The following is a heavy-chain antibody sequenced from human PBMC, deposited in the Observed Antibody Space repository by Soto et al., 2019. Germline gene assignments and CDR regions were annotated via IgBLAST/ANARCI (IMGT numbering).Heavy chain of an antibody. D-gene: IGHD6-19*01. CDR1: GFTFSVYS. V-gene: IGHV3-48*02. CDR2: ITSDTKTI. J-gene: IGHJ4*02. CDR3: ARSVEGHFDY. Sequence: EVQLVESGGDLVQRGGSLRLSCVASGFTFSVYSMNWVRQAPGKGLEWFSYITSDTKTIKYADSVKGRFTISRDNAKNSVDLQMNSLRDEDTALYFCARSVEGHFDYLGQGTVVTVSS.